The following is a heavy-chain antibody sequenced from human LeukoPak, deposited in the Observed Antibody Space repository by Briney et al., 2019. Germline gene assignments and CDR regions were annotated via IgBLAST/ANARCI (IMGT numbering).Heavy chain of an antibody. CDR1: GYSISSGYY. V-gene: IGHV4-38-2*02. CDR2: IYHSGST. CDR3: ARGDYYGSGTYYKKTVDY. D-gene: IGHD3-10*01. Sequence: SETLSLTCTVSGYSISSGYYWGWIRQPPGKGLEWIGSIYHSGSTYYNPSLKSRVTITVDTSKNQFSLKLSSVTAADTAVYYCARGDYYGSGTYYKKTVDYWGQGTLVTVSS. J-gene: IGHJ4*02.